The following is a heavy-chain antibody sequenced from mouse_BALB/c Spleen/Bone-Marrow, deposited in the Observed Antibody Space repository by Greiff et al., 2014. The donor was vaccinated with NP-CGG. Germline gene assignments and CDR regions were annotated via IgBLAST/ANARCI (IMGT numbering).Heavy chain of an antibody. Sequence: QVQLQQPGAELVRPGTSVKVSCKASGYAFTNYLIEWVKQRPGQGLKWIGVINPGSGGTNYNEKFKGKATLTADKSSSTAYMQLSSLTSDDSAVYFCARRDYSFAYWGQGTLVTVSA. CDR3: ARRDYSFAY. D-gene: IGHD2-13*01. CDR2: INPGSGGT. V-gene: IGHV1-54*01. CDR1: GYAFTNYL. J-gene: IGHJ3*01.